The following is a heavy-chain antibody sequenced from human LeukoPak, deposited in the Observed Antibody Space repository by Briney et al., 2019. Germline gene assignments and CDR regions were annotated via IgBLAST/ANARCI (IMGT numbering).Heavy chain of an antibody. J-gene: IGHJ4*02. Sequence: GGSLRLSCVPSGFTLSNNWMRWGRQAPEKRLEWVDNIKPDGSDNYYVDSVKGRFTISRDNAKNSLYLQMNSLRVEDTAVYYCARLKGSSSYFDLWGQGTLVTVSS. V-gene: IGHV3-7*01. CDR3: ARLKGSSSYFDL. CDR1: GFTLSNNW. CDR2: IKPDGSDN. D-gene: IGHD6-13*01.